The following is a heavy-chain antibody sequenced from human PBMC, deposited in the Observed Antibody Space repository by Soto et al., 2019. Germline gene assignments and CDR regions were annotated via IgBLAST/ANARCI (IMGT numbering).Heavy chain of an antibody. J-gene: IGHJ4*01. CDR2: INPGDSET. CDR3: AIHATYCDIVRGYYFAY. CDR1: GYSFTSYW. Sequence: GEALKISCKGSGYSFTSYWIAWVRQMPGKGLEWMAIINPGDSETKYSPSFQGQVTISADKSINTAYLQWSSLKASDTAMYYCAIHATYCDIVRGYYFAYWGQRTQVTVSS. D-gene: IGHD3-9*01. V-gene: IGHV5-51*01.